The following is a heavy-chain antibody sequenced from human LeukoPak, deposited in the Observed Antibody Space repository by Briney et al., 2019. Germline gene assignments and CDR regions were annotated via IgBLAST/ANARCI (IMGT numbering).Heavy chain of an antibody. CDR2: IYYSGST. CDR3: ARETSQKGAHYMDV. J-gene: IGHJ6*03. CDR1: GGSISSYY. Sequence: SETLSLTCTVSGGSISSYYWSWIRQPPGKGLEYIGYIYYSGSTNYNPSLKSRLTISVDTSKNQFSLKLSPVTAADTAVYYCARETSQKGAHYMDVWGKGTTVTISS. V-gene: IGHV4-59*01. D-gene: IGHD3-16*01.